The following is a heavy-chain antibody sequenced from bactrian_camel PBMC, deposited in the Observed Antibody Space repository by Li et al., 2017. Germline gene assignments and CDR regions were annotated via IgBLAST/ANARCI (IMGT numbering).Heavy chain of an antibody. V-gene: IGHV3S63*01. J-gene: IGHJ6*01. CDR1: GFTFDDHD. CDR3: AAGMCYGDFDGFGPNDFNY. CDR2: ISSDRTT. D-gene: IGHD4*01. Sequence: HVQLVESGGGSVQAGGSLRLSCAASGFTFDDHDMGWLRQAHGDGCELVSTISSDRTTYYADSVKGRFTISRDDSKKTLYLQMNALRPDDTAAYYCAAGMCYGDFDGFGPNDFNYWGRGTQVTVS.